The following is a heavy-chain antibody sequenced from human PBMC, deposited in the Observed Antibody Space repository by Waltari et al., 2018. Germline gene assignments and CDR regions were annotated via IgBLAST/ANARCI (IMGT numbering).Heavy chain of an antibody. V-gene: IGHV3-23*01. CDR2: ISGSGGST. Sequence: EVQLLESGGGLVQPGGSLRLCCAASGFTFSSHAISWVRQAPGKGLEWVSAISGSGGSTYYADSVKGRFTISRDNSKNTLYLQMNSLRAEDTAVYYCAKDVRGITGTTVFDYWGQGTLVTVSS. D-gene: IGHD1-7*01. J-gene: IGHJ4*02. CDR1: GFTFSSHA. CDR3: AKDVRGITGTTVFDY.